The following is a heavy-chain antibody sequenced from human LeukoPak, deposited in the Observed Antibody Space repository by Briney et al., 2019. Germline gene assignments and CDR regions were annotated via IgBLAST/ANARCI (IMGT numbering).Heavy chain of an antibody. J-gene: IGHJ4*02. Sequence: GRGLRLSCAASGYTFSTPGMNWVRQATAKGLDWGALIWYDGSQTSSADSVKSRFTISRDNSKNTTSLQIERPRAPDTPLYFCARLYSSGWADYWGQGTLVSVSS. CDR2: IWYDGSQT. CDR1: GYTFSTPG. D-gene: IGHD6-19*01. V-gene: IGHV3-33*01. CDR3: ARLYSSGWADY.